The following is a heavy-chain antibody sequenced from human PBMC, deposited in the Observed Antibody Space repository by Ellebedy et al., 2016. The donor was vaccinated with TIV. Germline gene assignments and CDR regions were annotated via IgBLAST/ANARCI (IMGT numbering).Heavy chain of an antibody. V-gene: IGHV1-46*01. D-gene: IGHD6-19*01. CDR2: INPSGAHT. Sequence: AASVKVSCKASGYTFTSYYMHWVRQAPGQGLEWMGVINPSGAHTTYTQKFQGRVTMTRDTSTSTVYMDLSSLRSDDTAVYYCARGLLQQWLGPQFDYWGQGTLVTVSS. CDR1: GYTFTSYY. J-gene: IGHJ4*02. CDR3: ARGLLQQWLGPQFDY.